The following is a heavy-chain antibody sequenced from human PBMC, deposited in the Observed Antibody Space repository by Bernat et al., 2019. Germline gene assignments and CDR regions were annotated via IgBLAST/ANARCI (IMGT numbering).Heavy chain of an antibody. CDR1: GFTFSNAW. CDR2: IKSKTDGGTT. V-gene: IGHV3-15*01. D-gene: IGHD6-6*01. J-gene: IGHJ4*02. CDR3: TTLGSRLYSGSPGLVDY. Sequence: EVQLVESGGGLVKPGGSLRLSCAASGFTFSNAWMSWVRQAPGKGLEWVGRIKSKTDGGTTDYAAPVKGRFTISRDDSKNTLYLQMNSLKTEDTAVYYCTTLGSRLYSGSPGLVDYWGQGTLVTVSS.